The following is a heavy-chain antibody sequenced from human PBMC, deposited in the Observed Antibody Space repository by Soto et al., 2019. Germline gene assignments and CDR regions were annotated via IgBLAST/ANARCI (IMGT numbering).Heavy chain of an antibody. Sequence: QVQLVQSGAEVKKPGSSVKVSCKASGGTFSSYAISWVRHAPGQGLEWMGGIIPIFGTANYAQKFQGRVTITADKSTSTAYMELSSLRSEDTAVYYCASGLYDYVWGSYRPGDYWGQGTLVTVSS. V-gene: IGHV1-69*06. CDR1: GGTFSSYA. CDR2: IIPIFGTA. D-gene: IGHD3-16*02. J-gene: IGHJ4*02. CDR3: ASGLYDYVWGSYRPGDY.